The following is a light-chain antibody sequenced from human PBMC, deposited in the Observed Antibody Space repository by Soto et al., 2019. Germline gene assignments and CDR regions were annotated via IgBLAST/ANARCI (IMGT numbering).Light chain of an antibody. CDR1: SPNIGSNT. CDR3: AAWDDSLSGVV. Sequence: QSVLTQPRSASGTPGQRVTISCSGSSPNIGSNTVNWYQQLPGTAPKLLIYTNNQRPSGVPDRFSGSKSGSSASLAISGLQSEDEADYFCAAWDDSLSGVVFGGGTKLTVL. J-gene: IGLJ3*02. V-gene: IGLV1-44*01. CDR2: TNN.